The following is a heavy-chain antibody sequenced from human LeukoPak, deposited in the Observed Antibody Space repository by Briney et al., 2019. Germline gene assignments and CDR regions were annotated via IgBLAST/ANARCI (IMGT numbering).Heavy chain of an antibody. V-gene: IGHV4-34*01. CDR3: ATYKGKVRGVTIYYYYYMDV. CDR1: GGSFSGYY. Sequence: KPSETLSLTCAVYGGSFSGYYWSWIRQPPGKGLEWIGEINHSGSTNYNPSLKSRVTISVDTSKNQFSLKLSSVTAADTAVYYCATYKGKVRGVTIYYYYYMDVWGKGTTVTISS. CDR2: INHSGST. J-gene: IGHJ6*03. D-gene: IGHD3-10*01.